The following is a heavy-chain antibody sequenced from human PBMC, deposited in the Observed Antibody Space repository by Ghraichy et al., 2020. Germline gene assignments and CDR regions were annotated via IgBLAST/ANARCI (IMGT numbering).Heavy chain of an antibody. CDR3: ASIADYEPTRYGSGSFYTIFDY. D-gene: IGHD3-10*01. CDR1: GGSISSSGYY. V-gene: IGHV4-39*01. Sequence: SQTLSLTCTVSGGSISSSGYYWGWIRQPPGKGLEWIGSIYYSGITYYNPSLKSRVTIFVDTSKNQFSLRLSSVTAADTAVYYCASIADYEPTRYGSGSFYTIFDYWGQGTLVPVSS. CDR2: IYYSGIT. J-gene: IGHJ4*02.